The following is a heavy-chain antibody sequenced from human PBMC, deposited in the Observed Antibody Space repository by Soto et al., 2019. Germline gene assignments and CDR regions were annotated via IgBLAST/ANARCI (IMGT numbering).Heavy chain of an antibody. D-gene: IGHD5-12*01. Sequence: EVQLLESGGGLVQPGGSLRLSCVVSGLTSRSHAMSWVRQAPGQGLEWVAGISGGGYTAYYPDSVRGRFTISRDNSKNTVYLQIDNLRADYTAVYYCAKARGVATIKSNFDYWGQGTLVTVSS. J-gene: IGHJ4*02. CDR1: GLTSRSHA. V-gene: IGHV3-23*01. CDR2: ISGGGYTA. CDR3: AKARGVATIKSNFDY.